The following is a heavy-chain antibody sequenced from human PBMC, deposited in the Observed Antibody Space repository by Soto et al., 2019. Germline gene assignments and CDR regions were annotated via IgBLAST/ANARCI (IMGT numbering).Heavy chain of an antibody. CDR1: GFTLSLFG. J-gene: IGHJ4*02. Sequence: QLLESGGGLVQPGESLRLSCAASGFTLSLFGMTWVRQAPGKGLEWVSSMNTVGRNYYGDSVKGRFTISIDNSENTLFLQMNSLRAEDTAVYYCAKPYGPLAFDYWGRGTLVNVS. V-gene: IGHV3-23*01. D-gene: IGHD3-10*01. CDR2: MNTVGRN. CDR3: AKPYGPLAFDY.